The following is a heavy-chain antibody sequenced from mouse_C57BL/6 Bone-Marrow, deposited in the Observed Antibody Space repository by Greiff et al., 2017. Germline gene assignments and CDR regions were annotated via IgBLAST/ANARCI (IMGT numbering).Heavy chain of an antibody. CDR1: GYTFTSYW. D-gene: IGHD1-1*01. CDR2: IYPGSGST. V-gene: IGHV1-55*01. CDR3: ARSGYYGSSYNFDY. J-gene: IGHJ2*01. Sequence: VQLQQPGAELVKPGASVKMSCKASGYTFTSYWITWVKQRPGQGLEWIGDIYPGSGSTNYNEKFKSKATLTVDTSSSTAYMPLSSLTSEDAAVFYCARSGYYGSSYNFDYWGQGTTLTVSS.